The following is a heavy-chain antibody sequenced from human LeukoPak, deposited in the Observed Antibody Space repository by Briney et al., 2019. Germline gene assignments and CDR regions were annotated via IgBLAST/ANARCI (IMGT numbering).Heavy chain of an antibody. CDR1: GFTFSSYS. CDR2: ISSSSSYI. J-gene: IGHJ5*02. Sequence: GGSLRLSCAASGFTFSSYSMNWVRQAPGKGLEWVSSISSSSSYIYYADSVKGRFTISRDNAKSSLYLQMNSLRAEDTAVYYCARVSSSWYEVFDPWGQGTLVTVSS. D-gene: IGHD6-13*01. CDR3: ARVSSSWYEVFDP. V-gene: IGHV3-21*01.